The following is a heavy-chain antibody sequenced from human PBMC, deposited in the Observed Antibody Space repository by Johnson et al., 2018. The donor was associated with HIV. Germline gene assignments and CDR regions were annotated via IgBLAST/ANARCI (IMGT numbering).Heavy chain of an antibody. CDR3: AKDLEEGQQWLIGAFDI. CDR2: ITRTDPRT. Sequence: QVQLVESGGGLVKPGGSLRLSCAASGFTFSDYYMSWIRQAPGKGLEWVSYITRTDPRTFYADSVRGRFNISRDNSKNTLYLQMNSLRAEDTAVYYCAKDLEEGQQWLIGAFDIWGQGTMVTVSS. V-gene: IGHV3-11*04. D-gene: IGHD6-19*01. CDR1: GFTFSDYY. J-gene: IGHJ3*02.